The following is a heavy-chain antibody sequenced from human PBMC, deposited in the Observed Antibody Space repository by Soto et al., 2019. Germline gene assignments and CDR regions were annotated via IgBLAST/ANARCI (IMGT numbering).Heavy chain of an antibody. CDR2: ISYTGNT. CDR3: ARRYFYGSGKYGVDL. CDR1: GGSISSSSYY. D-gene: IGHD3-10*01. V-gene: IGHV4-39*01. J-gene: IGHJ6*01. Sequence: SESLSLTCTVSGGSISSSSYYWGWIRQPPGKGLEWIGTISYTGNTFYNPSLNSRVTISVDTSKNQFSLKLSSVTAADTAVYYCARRYFYGSGKYGVDLWGQGTTVTVSS.